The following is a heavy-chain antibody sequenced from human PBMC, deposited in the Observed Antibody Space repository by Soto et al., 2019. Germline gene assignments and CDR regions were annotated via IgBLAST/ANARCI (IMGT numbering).Heavy chain of an antibody. Sequence: GGSLRLSCAASAFTFSRFAMSWVRQTPGNGLEWVSAISGGGDNTFYADSVKGRFTISRDNSKNTLYLQMNGLRVEDTAVYYCAKGLSGSGAYRWFDPWGQGTLVTVSS. CDR2: ISGGGDNT. D-gene: IGHD3-10*01. CDR1: AFTFSRFA. CDR3: AKGLSGSGAYRWFDP. J-gene: IGHJ5*02. V-gene: IGHV3-23*01.